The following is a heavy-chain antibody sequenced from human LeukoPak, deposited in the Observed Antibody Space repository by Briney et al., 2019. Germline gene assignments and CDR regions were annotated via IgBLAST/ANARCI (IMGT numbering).Heavy chain of an antibody. CDR3: ARRRCGYGDGDIDY. CDR2: FRGDTRT. D-gene: IGHD4-17*01. J-gene: IGHJ4*02. CDR1: GFTAGSTS. V-gene: IGHV3-66*04. Sequence: GRPLRLSCAASGFTAGSTSIVWVRQAPGKGLECVSYFRGDTRTEYAENVRGRLTISRDDAKNTVYLQMISLRVEDTSVYYCARRRCGYGDGDIDYWGLGTLDTV.